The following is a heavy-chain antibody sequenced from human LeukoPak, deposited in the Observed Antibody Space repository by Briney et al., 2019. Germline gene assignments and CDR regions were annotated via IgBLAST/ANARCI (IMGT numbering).Heavy chain of an antibody. CDR3: ARDRRAVAGPAFDY. J-gene: IGHJ4*02. CDR2: MYRTGTT. Sequence: PSETLSLTCTVSGYSISSGYYWGWIRPPPGKGLEWIGSMYRTGTTYYNPSLQSRVTISIDTSKNQFSLKLSSVTAADTAVYYCARDRRAVAGPAFDYWGQGTLVTVSS. D-gene: IGHD6-19*01. V-gene: IGHV4-38-2*02. CDR1: GYSISSGYY.